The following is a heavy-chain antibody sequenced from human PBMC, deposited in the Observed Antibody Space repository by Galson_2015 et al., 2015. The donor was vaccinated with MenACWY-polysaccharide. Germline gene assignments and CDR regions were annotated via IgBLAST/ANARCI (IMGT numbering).Heavy chain of an antibody. V-gene: IGHV3-23*01. Sequence: SLRLSCAASGFTFNKFYMAWVRQAPGKGPEWVSALSGPGDATFYADSVRGRFTISRDNSKNTLYLQMNSLRAEDTAVYYCARINLPVPPIDYWGQGTLVTVSS. J-gene: IGHJ4*02. CDR3: ARINLPVPPIDY. D-gene: IGHD2-2*02. CDR2: LSGPGDAT. CDR1: GFTFNKFY.